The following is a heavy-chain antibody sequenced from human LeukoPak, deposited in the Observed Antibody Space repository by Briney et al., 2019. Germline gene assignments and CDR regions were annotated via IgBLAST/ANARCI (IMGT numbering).Heavy chain of an antibody. V-gene: IGHV3-15*01. CDR3: TTDYTLIDACDI. D-gene: IGHD3-22*01. Sequence: GGSLRLSCAASGFTFSNAWMSWVRQPPGKGLEWVGRIKSKTDAGTTDFAAPVKGRFTISRDDSKNTLYLQMNSLKTEDTAVYYCTTDYTLIDACDIWGQGTMVSVSS. J-gene: IGHJ3*02. CDR2: IKSKTDAGTT. CDR1: GFTFSNAW.